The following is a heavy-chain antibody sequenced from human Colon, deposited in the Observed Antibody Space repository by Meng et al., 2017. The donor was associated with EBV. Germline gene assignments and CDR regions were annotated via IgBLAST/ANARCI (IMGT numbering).Heavy chain of an antibody. V-gene: IGHV4-39*07. CDR1: GCSLTSTSSY. CDR3: VISSHN. D-gene: IGHD3-3*02. J-gene: IGHJ4*02. CDR2: IYYRGST. Sequence: LHPQESGPGMGKPFETLSPTFTISGCSLTSTSSYGGWVRQPPGKGLEWIGSIYYRGSTNYNPSLKSRISMSVDMSKYQFSLKVNSVTAADTAIYYRVISSHNWGQGTLVTVSS.